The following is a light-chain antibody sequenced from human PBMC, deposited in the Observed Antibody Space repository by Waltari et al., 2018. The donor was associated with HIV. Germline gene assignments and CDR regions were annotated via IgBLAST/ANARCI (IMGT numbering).Light chain of an antibody. V-gene: IGLV3-25*03. CDR2: NAT. Sequence: SFDLIQPHSVSASPGQTARILCSGDALPRQHTHWYPQKSGQAPVLVIYNATQRPSGIPERFSGSSSGAIVTLIISGVQAEDDADYYCQSTDSSGTAVFGGGTKLTVL. CDR3: QSTDSSGTAV. CDR1: ALPRQH. J-gene: IGLJ3*02.